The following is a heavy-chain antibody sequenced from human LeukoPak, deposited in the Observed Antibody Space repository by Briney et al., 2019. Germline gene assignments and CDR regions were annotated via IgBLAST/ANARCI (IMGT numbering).Heavy chain of an antibody. CDR1: GFTFDDYA. D-gene: IGHD3-22*01. Sequence: GRSLRLSCAASGFTFDDYAMHWVRQAPGKGLEWVSGISWNSGSIGYADSVKGRFTISRDNAKNSLYLQMNSLRAEDTAVYYCARDIASTSYYYDSSGQGYWGQGTLVTVSS. CDR2: ISWNSGSI. J-gene: IGHJ4*02. CDR3: ARDIASTSYYYDSSGQGY. V-gene: IGHV3-9*01.